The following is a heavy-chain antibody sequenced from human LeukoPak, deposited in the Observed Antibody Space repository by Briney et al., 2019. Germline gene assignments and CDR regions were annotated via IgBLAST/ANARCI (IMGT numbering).Heavy chain of an antibody. J-gene: IGHJ4*02. CDR3: AKSDFTYYYDSSGYFPLGY. CDR1: GFTFSSYG. V-gene: IGHV3-23*01. Sequence: PGGSLRLSCAASGFTFSSYGMSWVRQAPGEGLEWVSAISYSGGSTYYADSVKGRFTISRDNSKNTLYLQMNSLRAEDTAVYYCAKSDFTYYYDSSGYFPLGYWGQGTLVTVSS. D-gene: IGHD3-22*01. CDR2: ISYSGGST.